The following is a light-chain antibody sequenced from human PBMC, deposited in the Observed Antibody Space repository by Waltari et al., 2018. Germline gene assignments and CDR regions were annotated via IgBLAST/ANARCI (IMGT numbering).Light chain of an antibody. CDR1: PLRSNR. V-gene: IGLV3-1*01. J-gene: IGLJ1*01. CDR2: ADS. Sequence: SFELTQPSSVSVSPGQTASIACPGAPLRSNRTSWYQQKAGQSPVLVIYADSARPSGVPGRFSAARSGDTVTLNISGTQDLDEADYYCQTWDSNIFVFGPGTKVTVL. CDR3: QTWDSNIFV.